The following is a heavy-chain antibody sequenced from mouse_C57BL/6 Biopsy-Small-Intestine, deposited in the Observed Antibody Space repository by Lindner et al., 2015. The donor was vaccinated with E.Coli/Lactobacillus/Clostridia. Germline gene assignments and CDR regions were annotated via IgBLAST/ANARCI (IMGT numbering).Heavy chain of an antibody. CDR3: VRGHYDGYYVRVGYFDV. D-gene: IGHD2-3*01. V-gene: IGHV3-8*01. J-gene: IGHJ1*01. Sequence: VQLQESGPGLAKPSQTLSLTCSVTGYSITSDYWNWIRKFPGNKLEYMGYISYSGTTYHNPSLKSRISITRDTSKNQYYLQLNSVTTEDTATYYCVRGHYDGYYVRVGYFDVWGAGTTVTVSS. CDR2: ISYSGTT. CDR1: GYSITSDY.